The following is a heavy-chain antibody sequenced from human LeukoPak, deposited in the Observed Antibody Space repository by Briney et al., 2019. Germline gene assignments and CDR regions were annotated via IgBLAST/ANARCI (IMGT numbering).Heavy chain of an antibody. Sequence: SETLSLTCAVYGGPFSGYYWSWIRQPPGKGPGWIGEINHSGSTNYNPSLKSRVTISVDTSKNQFSLKLSSVTAADTAVYYCARGLSPWRYGMDVWGQGTTVTVSS. J-gene: IGHJ6*02. CDR1: GGPFSGYY. CDR3: ARGLSPWRYGMDV. D-gene: IGHD2/OR15-2a*01. CDR2: INHSGST. V-gene: IGHV4-34*01.